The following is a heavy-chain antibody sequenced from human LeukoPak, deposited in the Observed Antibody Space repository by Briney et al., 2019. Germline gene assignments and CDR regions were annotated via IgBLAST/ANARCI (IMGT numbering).Heavy chain of an antibody. D-gene: IGHD5-12*01. V-gene: IGHV3-30-3*01. Sequence: PGGSLRLSCAASGFTFNYYAIHWVRQAPGKGLEWGSVISYDGSNKYYADSVKGRFTISRDNSKNTLYLQMNGLRVDDTAVYYCARGGRYSGSPPPFDYWGQGTLVTVSS. CDR1: GFTFNYYA. J-gene: IGHJ4*02. CDR3: ARGGRYSGSPPPFDY. CDR2: ISYDGSNK.